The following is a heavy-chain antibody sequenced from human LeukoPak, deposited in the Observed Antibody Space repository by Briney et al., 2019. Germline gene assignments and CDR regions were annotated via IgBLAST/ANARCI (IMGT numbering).Heavy chain of an antibody. J-gene: IGHJ3*02. Sequence: KPSKTLSLTCTVSGGPISTYYWNWIRQPPGKGLEWIGYIYYSESTNYNPSLKSRVTISVDTSKNQFSLKLNSVTAADTAVYYCARAVGAQNAFDIWGQGTMVTVSS. CDR2: IYYSEST. D-gene: IGHD1-26*01. V-gene: IGHV4-59*01. CDR1: GGPISTYY. CDR3: ARAVGAQNAFDI.